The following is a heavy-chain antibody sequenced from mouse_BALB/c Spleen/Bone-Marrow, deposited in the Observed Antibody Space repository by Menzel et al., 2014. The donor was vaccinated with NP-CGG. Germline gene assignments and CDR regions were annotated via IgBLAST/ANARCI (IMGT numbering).Heavy chain of an antibody. CDR1: GFSFNSYG. CDR2: ISGGGSYT. D-gene: IGHD2-4*01. CDR3: ARHAYYDQTEVSFVY. Sequence: EVKVVESGGGLVKSGGSLKLSCAASGFSFNSYGMPWVRQTPEKRLEWVATISGGGSYTFYPDSVKGRFTIPRDNAKNNLYLQLSSLRSEDTALYYCARHAYYDQTEVSFVYWGQGTLVTVSA. V-gene: IGHV5-9-2*01. J-gene: IGHJ3*01.